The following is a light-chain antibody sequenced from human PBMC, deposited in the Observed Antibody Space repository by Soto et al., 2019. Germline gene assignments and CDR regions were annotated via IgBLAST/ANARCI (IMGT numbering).Light chain of an antibody. CDR2: EDS. Sequence: QPALTQPPSASGSPGQSVTISCTGTSSDVGGYNYVSWYQQHPGKAPKLMIYEDSKRPSGVPDRFSGSKSGNTASLTVSGLQAEDEADYYCSSYAGSNNLVFGGGTKLTVL. V-gene: IGLV2-8*01. J-gene: IGLJ3*02. CDR3: SSYAGSNNLV. CDR1: SSDVGGYNY.